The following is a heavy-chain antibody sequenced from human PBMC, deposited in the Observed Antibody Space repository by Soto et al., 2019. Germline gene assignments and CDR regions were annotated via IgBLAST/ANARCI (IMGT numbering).Heavy chain of an antibody. CDR3: AKGGLLLVVNPRFVDH. Sequence: QVQLVESGGGVVQPGRSLRLSCVASGFTFRSYGMHWVRQAPGKGLEWVGVISYDESKKYYADSMNGRFTISRDNSKNTLFLEMNRLREEDTAVYYCAKGGLLLVVNPRFVDHWGQGTLVTVSS. CDR1: GFTFRSYG. CDR2: ISYDESKK. V-gene: IGHV3-30*18. J-gene: IGHJ4*02. D-gene: IGHD2-8*02.